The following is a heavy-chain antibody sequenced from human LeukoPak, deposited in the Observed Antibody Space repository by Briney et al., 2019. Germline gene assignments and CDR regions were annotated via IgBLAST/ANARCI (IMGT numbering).Heavy chain of an antibody. CDR1: GGTFSSYA. CDR3: ARDGAGWFDP. CDR2: IIPIFGTA. V-gene: IGHV1-69*13. D-gene: IGHD4/OR15-4a*01. J-gene: IGHJ5*02. Sequence: SVKVSCKTSGGTFSSYAISWVRQAPGQGLEWMGGIIPIFGTANYAQKFQGRVTITADESTSTAYMELRSLRPDDTAVYYCARDGAGWFDPWGQGTLVTVSS.